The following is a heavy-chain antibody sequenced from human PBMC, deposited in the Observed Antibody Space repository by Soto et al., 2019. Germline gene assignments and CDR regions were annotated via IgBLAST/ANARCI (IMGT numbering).Heavy chain of an antibody. CDR1: GGASSGYY. J-gene: IGHJ5*02. CDR3: ARGQRFSDSFDP. CDR2: IYSSGGT. V-gene: IGHV4-4*07. D-gene: IGHD3-3*01. Sequence: PSESQSISCTVSGGASSGYYWTCIRQSAGKGLEWIGRIYSSGGTKYNPSLQSRVTMSLDTSKNQFSLRLTSVTAAETAVYYCARGQRFSDSFDPWGQGTLVTVSS.